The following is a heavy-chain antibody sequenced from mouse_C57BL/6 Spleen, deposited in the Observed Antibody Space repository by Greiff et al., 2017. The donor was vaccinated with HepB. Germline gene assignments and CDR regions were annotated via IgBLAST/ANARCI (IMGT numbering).Heavy chain of an antibody. CDR2: IYPGDGDT. D-gene: IGHD2-1*01. V-gene: IGHV1-82*01. J-gene: IGHJ2*01. CDR1: GYAFSSSW. CDR3: AREGDYDGNYLYYFDY. Sequence: QVQLQQPGPELVKPGASVKISCKASGYAFSSSWMNWVKQRPGKGLEWIGRIYPGDGDTNYNGKFKGKATLTADKSSSTAYMQLSSLTSEDSAVYYGAREGDYDGNYLYYFDYWGQGTTLTVSS.